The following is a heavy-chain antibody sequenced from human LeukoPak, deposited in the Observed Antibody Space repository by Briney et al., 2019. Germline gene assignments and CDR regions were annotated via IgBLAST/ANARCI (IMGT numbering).Heavy chain of an antibody. D-gene: IGHD5-12*01. J-gene: IGHJ4*02. CDR1: GGSISSYY. CDR3: ARDHGATIDY. Sequence: SETLSLTCTVSGGSISSYYWSWIRRPPGKGLEWIGYIYYSGSTNYNPSLKSRVTISVDTSKNQFSLKLSSVTAADTAVYYCARDHGATIDYWGQGTLVTVSS. CDR2: IYYSGST. V-gene: IGHV4-59*01.